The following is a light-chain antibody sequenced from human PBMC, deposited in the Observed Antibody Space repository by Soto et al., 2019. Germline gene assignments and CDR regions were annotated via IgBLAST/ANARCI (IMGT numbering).Light chain of an antibody. Sequence: EIVLTQSPGTLSLSPGERATLSCRASQGVSSSSFAWYQQKPEQAPRLLIYGSSSRATGIPDRFCGSGSGTDFTLTISRLEPEDFAVYYCQQYGSSSWTFGQGTKVEIQ. CDR2: GSS. J-gene: IGKJ1*01. CDR1: QGVSSSS. CDR3: QQYGSSSWT. V-gene: IGKV3-20*01.